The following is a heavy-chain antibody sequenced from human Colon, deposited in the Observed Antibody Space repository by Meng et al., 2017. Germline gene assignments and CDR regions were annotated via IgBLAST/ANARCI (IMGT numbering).Heavy chain of an antibody. V-gene: IGHV4-4*07. J-gene: IGHJ4*02. CDR1: GGSISMYY. D-gene: IGHD3-10*01. Sequence: QLELLLSVPGLVKPTETLSLTCSCSGGSISMYYWPWIRQPAGKGLEWIGRIYSSGSTNYNPSLKSRGTTSVDTSKNQVSLNLTSVTAADTAVYYYARDGSGSRPFDYWGQGTLVTVSS. CDR3: ARDGSGSRPFDY. CDR2: IYSSGST.